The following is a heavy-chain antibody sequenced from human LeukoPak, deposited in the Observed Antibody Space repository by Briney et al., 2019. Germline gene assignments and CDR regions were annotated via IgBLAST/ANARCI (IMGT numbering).Heavy chain of an antibody. J-gene: IGHJ4*02. CDR1: GYTFGAYH. D-gene: IGHD3-10*01. CDR2: IRSKAYGATT. CDR3: TGDSYYYGSGSSDD. Sequence: PGGSLTLSCTASGYTFGAYHMSWFRQAPGKGLEWVGFIRSKAYGATTEYAASVKGRFTISRDDSKSIAYLQMTSLKTEDTAVYYGTGDSYYYGSGSSDDWGQGTLVTVSS. V-gene: IGHV3-49*03.